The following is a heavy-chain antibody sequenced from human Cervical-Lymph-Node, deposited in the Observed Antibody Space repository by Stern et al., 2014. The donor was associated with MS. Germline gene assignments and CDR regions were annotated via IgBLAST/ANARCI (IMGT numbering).Heavy chain of an antibody. CDR1: GFTFSDYD. V-gene: IGHV3-33*08. D-gene: IGHD4-17*01. Sequence: QVQLVESGGGVVQPGTSLRLSCAASGFTFSDYDMHWVRQAPRPGQELVAVICSDGSNDTTADSVIGRFTISTDQSKNTLYPQNNSLRAEDTAGYYCARRYGGWFDSWGQGAQVTVSS. CDR3: ARRYGGWFDS. CDR2: ICSDGSND. J-gene: IGHJ5*01.